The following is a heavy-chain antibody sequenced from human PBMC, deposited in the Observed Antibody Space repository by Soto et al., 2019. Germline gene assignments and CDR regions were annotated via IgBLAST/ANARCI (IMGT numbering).Heavy chain of an antibody. CDR2: INGKTDGETT. CDR3: ATEYFYRLNY. D-gene: IGHD3-16*02. CDR1: GFSFSSTF. Sequence: EVQLVESGGALIKPGGSLRLSCAVSGFSFSSTFMNWVRQAPGKGLEWVGRINGKTDGETTDFAAPVKGRFTISRDYSKNTLYLEMNSLITEDTAVYYCATEYFYRLNYWGQGTLVTVPS. V-gene: IGHV3-15*07. J-gene: IGHJ4*02.